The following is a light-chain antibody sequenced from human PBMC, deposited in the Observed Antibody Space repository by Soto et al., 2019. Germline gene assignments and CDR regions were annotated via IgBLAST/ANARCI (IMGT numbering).Light chain of an antibody. CDR3: SSYAGSNNYV. CDR2: EVT. J-gene: IGLJ1*01. Sequence: QSAQTQPPSASGSPGQSVTISCTGTSSDVGGYNYVSWYQQHPGKAPKLMIYEVTKRPSGVPDRFSGSKSGNTASLTVSGLQVEDEADYYCSSYAGSNNYVFGSGTKVTVL. V-gene: IGLV2-8*01. CDR1: SSDVGGYNY.